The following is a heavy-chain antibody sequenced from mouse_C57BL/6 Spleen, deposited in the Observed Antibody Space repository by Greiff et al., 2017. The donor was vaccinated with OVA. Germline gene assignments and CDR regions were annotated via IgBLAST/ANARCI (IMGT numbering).Heavy chain of an antibody. CDR1: GYTFTSYW. CDR2: IDPSDSYT. D-gene: IGHD2-3*01. Sequence: QVQLQQPGAELVKPGASVKLSCKASGYTFTSYWMQWVKQRPGQGLEWIGEIDPSDSYTNYNQKFKGKATLTVDTSSSTAYMKLSSLTSEDSAVYYCARSVYDGYGAYWGQGTLVTVSA. V-gene: IGHV1-50*01. J-gene: IGHJ3*01. CDR3: ARSVYDGYGAY.